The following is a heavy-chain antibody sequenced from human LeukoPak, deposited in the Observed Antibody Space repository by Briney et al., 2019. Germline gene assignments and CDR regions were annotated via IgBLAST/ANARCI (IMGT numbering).Heavy chain of an antibody. CDR3: AREGVDWNHSVYYFDY. CDR2: INPNSGGT. V-gene: IGHV1-2*02. D-gene: IGHD1-1*01. Sequence: AAVKVSCKASGYTFTGYYMHWVRQAPGQGLEWMGWINPNSGGTNYAQKFQGRVTMTRDTSISTAYMELSRLRSDDTAVYYCAREGVDWNHSVYYFDYWGQGTLVTVSS. CDR1: GYTFTGYY. J-gene: IGHJ4*02.